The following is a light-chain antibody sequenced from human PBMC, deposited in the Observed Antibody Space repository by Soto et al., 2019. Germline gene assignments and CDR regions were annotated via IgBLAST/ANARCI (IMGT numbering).Light chain of an antibody. Sequence: DIQMTQSPSTLSASVGDRVTITCRASESISSWLAWYQQKPGKAPRLLIYKASSLESGVPSRFSGSGSGTEFTLTISGLLPDDFATYYCQQYNVYSLTFGGGTKVEIK. CDR3: QQYNVYSLT. V-gene: IGKV1-5*03. CDR1: ESISSW. CDR2: KAS. J-gene: IGKJ4*01.